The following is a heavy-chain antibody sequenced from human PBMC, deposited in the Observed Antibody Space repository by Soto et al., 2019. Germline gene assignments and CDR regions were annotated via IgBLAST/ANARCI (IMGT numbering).Heavy chain of an antibody. D-gene: IGHD1-26*01. J-gene: IGHJ4*02. CDR1: GFTFSRYA. Sequence: EVQLVESGGGLVQPGGSLRLSCAASGFTFSRYAMHWVRQAPGKELEYVSTISTNGGSTYNANSVKGRFTISRDNSKNTLYLQMGSLRAEEMAVYYCAREGGSYSFDYWGQGTLVTVSS. CDR2: ISTNGGST. CDR3: AREGGSYSFDY. V-gene: IGHV3-64*01.